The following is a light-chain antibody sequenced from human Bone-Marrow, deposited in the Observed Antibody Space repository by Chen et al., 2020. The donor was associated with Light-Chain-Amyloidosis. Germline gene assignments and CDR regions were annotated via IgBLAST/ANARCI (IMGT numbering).Light chain of an antibody. Sequence: SYELTQPPSVSVSPGQTARITCSGDDLPTKYAYWYQQKPGQAPVLLIHSDTERPSGISERFSGSISGTTAALTISGVQAEDEADYHCQSADSSGTYEVIFGGGTKLTVL. V-gene: IGLV3-25*03. J-gene: IGLJ2*01. CDR3: QSADSSGTYEVI. CDR2: SDT. CDR1: DLPTKY.